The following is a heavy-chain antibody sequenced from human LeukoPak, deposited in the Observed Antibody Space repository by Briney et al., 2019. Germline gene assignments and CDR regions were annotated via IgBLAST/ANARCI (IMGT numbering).Heavy chain of an antibody. J-gene: IGHJ4*02. CDR3: ARGMDDTGYYYVES. CDR2: ISSSGST. Sequence: KPSQTLSLTCTVSGDSISSGDYYWSWIRQPAGKGLEWIGRISSSGSTNYNPSLKSRVTISVDTSKNQFSLKLSSVTAADTAVYYCARGMDDTGYYYVESWGQGSLVTVSS. V-gene: IGHV4-61*02. D-gene: IGHD3-9*01. CDR1: GDSISSGDYY.